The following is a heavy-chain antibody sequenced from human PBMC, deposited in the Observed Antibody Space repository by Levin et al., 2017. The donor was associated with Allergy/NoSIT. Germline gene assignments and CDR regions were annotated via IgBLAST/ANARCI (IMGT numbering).Heavy chain of an antibody. D-gene: IGHD6-13*01. CDR3: ARGYSTLDWYFDR. CDR1: GGSISSYY. V-gene: IGHV4-59*01. CDR2: IYYSGST. J-gene: IGHJ2*01. Sequence: PSETLSLTCTVSGGSISSYYWSWIRQPPGKGLEWIGYIYYSGSTNYNPSLKSRVTISVDTSKNQFSLKLSSVTAADTAVYYCARGYSTLDWYFDRWGRGTLVTVSS.